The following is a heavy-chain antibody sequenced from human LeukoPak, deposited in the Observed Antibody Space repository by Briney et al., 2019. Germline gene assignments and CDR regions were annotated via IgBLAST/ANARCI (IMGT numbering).Heavy chain of an antibody. D-gene: IGHD3-16*01. Sequence: GGSLRLSCVGSGYIFSTYWMNWVRQAPGKGLEWVANIKQDGSEKYHVDSVKGRFTISKDNAKNTLYLQMNSLRLEDTATYYCARTRGNAFDIWGQGTMVTVSS. J-gene: IGHJ3*02. CDR3: ARTRGNAFDI. CDR2: IKQDGSEK. CDR1: GYIFSTYW. V-gene: IGHV3-7*01.